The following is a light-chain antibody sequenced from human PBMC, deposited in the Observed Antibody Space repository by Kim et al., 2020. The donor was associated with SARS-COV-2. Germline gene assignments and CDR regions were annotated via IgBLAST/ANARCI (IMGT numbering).Light chain of an antibody. CDR3: PVWGSSSDHRV. CDR2: YDS. J-gene: IGLJ3*02. CDR1: NIGSKS. V-gene: IGLV3-21*04. Sequence: SYELTQPPSVSVAPGKTARLTCGGNNIGSKSVHWYQQKPGQAPVLVIYYDSDRPSGIPERFTGSNSGTTASLTISRVEAGDEADYSCPVWGSSSDHRVFG.